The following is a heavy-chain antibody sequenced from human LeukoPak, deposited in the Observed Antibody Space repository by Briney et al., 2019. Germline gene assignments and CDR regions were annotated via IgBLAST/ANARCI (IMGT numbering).Heavy chain of an antibody. CDR2: ISAYNGNT. J-gene: IGHJ3*02. V-gene: IGHV1-18*01. CDR1: GYTFTSYG. Sequence: ASVKVSCKASGYTFTSYGISWVRQAPGQGLEWMGWISAYNGNTNYAQKLQGRVTMTTDTSTSTAYMELRSLRSDDTAVYYCAREPETGWFGEEVDAFDIWGQGTMVTVSS. D-gene: IGHD3-10*01. CDR3: AREPETGWFGEEVDAFDI.